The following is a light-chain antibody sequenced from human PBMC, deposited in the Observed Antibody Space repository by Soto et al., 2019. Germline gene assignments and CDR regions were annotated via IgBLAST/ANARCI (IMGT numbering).Light chain of an antibody. CDR1: QSVTSE. CDR2: GAS. CDR3: QQYNNWPYT. Sequence: VMTQFPATLSVSPGERATLSCRASQSVTSEFAWYQQKPGQAPRILIYGASTRATGVPARFSGSGSGTDFTLTISGLQSEDFAVYYCQQYNNWPYTFGQGTRLEIK. V-gene: IGKV3-15*01. J-gene: IGKJ5*01.